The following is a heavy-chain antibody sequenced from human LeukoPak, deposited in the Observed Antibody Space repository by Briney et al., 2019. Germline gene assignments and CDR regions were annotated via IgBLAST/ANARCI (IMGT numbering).Heavy chain of an antibody. Sequence: GGSLRLSCAASGFTFSSYGMHWVRQAPGKGLEWVSGINWNGGSTGYADSVKGRFTISRDNAKNSLYLQMNSLRAEDTALYYCARDRHYYDSSGYHYYYMDVWGKGTTVTVSS. D-gene: IGHD3-22*01. CDR2: INWNGGST. J-gene: IGHJ6*03. CDR1: GFTFSSYG. CDR3: ARDRHYYDSSGYHYYYMDV. V-gene: IGHV3-20*04.